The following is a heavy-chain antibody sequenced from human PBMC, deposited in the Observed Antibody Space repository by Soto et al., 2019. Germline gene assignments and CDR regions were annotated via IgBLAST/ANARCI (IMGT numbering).Heavy chain of an antibody. CDR1: GSSLTELS. V-gene: IGHV1-24*01. CDR3: ATGHYYFDSSAYPYGYNGFDP. J-gene: IGHJ5*02. Sequence: QVQLVQSGAEVKKPGASVKVSCKVSGSSLTELSMHWVRQAPGKGLEWMGSVDPEEGDTIYAQKFQGRVTMTEDTYTDTAYMELSSLRSEDTAVYYCATGHYYFDSSAYPYGYNGFDPWGRGTLVTVSS. D-gene: IGHD3-22*01. CDR2: VDPEEGDT.